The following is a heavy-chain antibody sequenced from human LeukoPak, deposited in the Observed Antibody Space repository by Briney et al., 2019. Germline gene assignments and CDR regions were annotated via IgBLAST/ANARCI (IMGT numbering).Heavy chain of an antibody. J-gene: IGHJ4*02. D-gene: IGHD5-18*01. CDR1: GYTLTELS. CDR2: FDPEDGET. Sequence: ASVKVSCKVSGYTLTELSMHWVRQAPGKGLEWMGGFDPEDGETIYAQKFQGRVTMTEDTSTDTAYMELSSLRSEDTAVYYCATVRIQLWSTPGRYFDYWGQGTLVTVSS. CDR3: ATVRIQLWSTPGRYFDY. V-gene: IGHV1-24*01.